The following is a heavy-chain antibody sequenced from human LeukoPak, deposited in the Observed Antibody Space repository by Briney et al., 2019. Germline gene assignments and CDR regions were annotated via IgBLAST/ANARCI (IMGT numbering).Heavy chain of an antibody. J-gene: IGHJ4*02. CDR2: ISGSGGST. Sequence: GGSLRLSCAASGFTFSSYGMSWVRQAPGKGLEWVSAISGSGGSTYYADSVKGRFTISRDNSKNTLYLQMNSLRAEDTAVYYCARDFYDTSGYYYDYWGQGTLVTVSS. D-gene: IGHD3-22*01. CDR1: GFTFSSYG. V-gene: IGHV3-23*01. CDR3: ARDFYDTSGYYYDY.